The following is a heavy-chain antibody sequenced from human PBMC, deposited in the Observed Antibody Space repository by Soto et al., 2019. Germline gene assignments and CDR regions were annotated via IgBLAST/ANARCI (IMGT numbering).Heavy chain of an antibody. CDR3: ARSFMFPVDYFDF. D-gene: IGHD3-10*02. V-gene: IGHV4-59*11. J-gene: IGHJ4*02. CDR1: GASISTHD. CDR2: VFYSGST. Sequence: PSETLSLTCTISGASISTHDWSWIRQPPGKGLEWIGQVFYSGSTDYNPSLKSRVTISIDTSTKQFSLKLTSVTAADTAVYYCARSFMFPVDYFDFWGQGSLGTVSS.